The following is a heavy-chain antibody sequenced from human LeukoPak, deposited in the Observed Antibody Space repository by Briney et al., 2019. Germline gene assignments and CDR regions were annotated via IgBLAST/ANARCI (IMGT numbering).Heavy chain of an antibody. CDR1: GGTFSNYS. D-gene: IGHD3-10*01. CDR2: IIPIFGTA. CDR3: ARVRYYGSGSYNDY. V-gene: IGHV1-69*05. Sequence: GASVKVSCKASGGTFSNYSISWVRQAPGQGLEWVGGIIPIFGTANYAQKFQGRATITTDESTSTAYMELSSLRSEHTAVYYCARVRYYGSGSYNDYWGQGTLVTVSS. J-gene: IGHJ4*02.